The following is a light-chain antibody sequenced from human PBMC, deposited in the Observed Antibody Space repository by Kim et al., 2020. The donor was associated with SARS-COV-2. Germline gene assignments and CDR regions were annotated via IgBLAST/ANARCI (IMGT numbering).Light chain of an antibody. J-gene: IGLJ2*01. V-gene: IGLV3-19*01. CDR3: NSRDSNDNVV. CDR2: GKN. Sequence: SSELTQDPAVSVALGQTVRITCQGDSLRSYYATWYQQKPGPAPILVIYGKNNRPSGIPDRFSGSSSGNTASLTITVTQAGDEADYYCNSRDSNDNVVFGGGTKLTVL. CDR1: SLRSYY.